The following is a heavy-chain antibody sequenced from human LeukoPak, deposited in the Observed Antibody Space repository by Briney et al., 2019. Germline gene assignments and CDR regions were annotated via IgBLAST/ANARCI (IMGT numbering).Heavy chain of an antibody. CDR1: GFTFSSYV. CDR3: ARANWAGIEAPATDY. CDR2: ISYDGSNK. Sequence: GGSLSLSCAVSGFTFSSYVMHWVRQAPGKGLEWVAVISYDGSNKYYADSVKGRFTLSRDNSKNTLYLQMNSLRAEDTAVYFCARANWAGIEAPATDYWGQATLVTVSS. V-gene: IGHV3-30-3*01. J-gene: IGHJ4*02. D-gene: IGHD2-15*01.